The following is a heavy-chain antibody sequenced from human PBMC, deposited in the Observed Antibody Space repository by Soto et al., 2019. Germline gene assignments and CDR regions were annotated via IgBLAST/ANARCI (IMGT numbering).Heavy chain of an antibody. CDR3: ANGNTHFDY. J-gene: IGHJ4*02. Sequence: QVQLVESGGGVVQPGRSLRLSCAASGFTFSSYGMHWVRQAPGKGLEWVAVISYDGSNKYYADSVKGRFTISRDNSKNTLYLQMNSLRAEDTAVYYCANGNTHFDYWGQGTLVTVSS. V-gene: IGHV3-30*18. CDR1: GFTFSSYG. CDR2: ISYDGSNK. D-gene: IGHD4-4*01.